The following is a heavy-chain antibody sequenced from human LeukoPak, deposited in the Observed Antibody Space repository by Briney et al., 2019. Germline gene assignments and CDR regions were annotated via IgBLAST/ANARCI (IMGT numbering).Heavy chain of an antibody. CDR2: IIPIFGTA. CDR3: ARAKITMVRGVIPYGMDV. J-gene: IGHJ6*04. V-gene: IGHV1-69*01. CDR1: GGTFSSYA. Sequence: SVKVSCKASGGTFSSYAISWVRQAPGQGLECMGGIIPIFGTANYAQKFQGRVTITADESTSTAYMELSSLRSEDTAVYYCARAKITMVRGVIPYGMDVWGKGTTVTVSS. D-gene: IGHD3-10*01.